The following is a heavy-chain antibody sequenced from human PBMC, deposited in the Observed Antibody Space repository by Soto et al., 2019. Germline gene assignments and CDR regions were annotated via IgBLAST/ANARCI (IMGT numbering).Heavy chain of an antibody. CDR1: GGSISSGGYS. Sequence: PSETLSLTCAVSGGSISSGGYSWGWIRQPPGKGLEWIGYIYHSGSTYYNPSLKSRVTISVDRSKNQFSLKLSSVTAADTAVYYCARGGLWFGESYYFDYWGQGTLVTVSS. CDR3: ARGGLWFGESYYFDY. J-gene: IGHJ4*02. D-gene: IGHD3-10*01. V-gene: IGHV4-30-2*01. CDR2: IYHSGST.